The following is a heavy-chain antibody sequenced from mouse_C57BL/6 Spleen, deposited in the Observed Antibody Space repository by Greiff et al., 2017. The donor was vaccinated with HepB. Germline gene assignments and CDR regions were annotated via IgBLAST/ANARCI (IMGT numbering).Heavy chain of an antibody. J-gene: IGHJ3*01. CDR3: ARYGSSYSAWFAY. CDR2: ISYDGSN. CDR1: GYSITSGYY. D-gene: IGHD1-1*01. Sequence: DVQLQESGPGLVKPSQSLSLTCSVTGYSITSGYYWNWIRQFPGNKLEWMGYISYDGSNNYNPSLKNRISITRDTSKNQFFLKLNSVTTEDTATYYCARYGSSYSAWFAYWGQGTLVTVSA. V-gene: IGHV3-6*01.